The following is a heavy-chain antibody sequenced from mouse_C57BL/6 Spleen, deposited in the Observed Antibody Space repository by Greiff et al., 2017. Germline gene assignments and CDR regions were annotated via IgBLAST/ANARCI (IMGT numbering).Heavy chain of an antibody. Sequence: VQLQQPGAELVKPGASVKLSCKASGYTFTSYWMHWVKQRPGQGLAWIGMIHPNSGSTNYNEKFKSKATLTVDKSSSTAYMQLSSLTSEDSAVYYCARREGGYYYGSSYWFAYWGQGTLVTVSA. CDR2: IHPNSGST. CDR1: GYTFTSYW. D-gene: IGHD1-1*01. J-gene: IGHJ3*01. V-gene: IGHV1-64*01. CDR3: ARREGGYYYGSSYWFAY.